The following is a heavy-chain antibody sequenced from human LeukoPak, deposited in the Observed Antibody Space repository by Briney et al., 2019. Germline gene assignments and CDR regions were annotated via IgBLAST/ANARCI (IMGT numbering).Heavy chain of an antibody. V-gene: IGHV3-64*01. J-gene: IGHJ5*01. CDR2: ISNNGGST. D-gene: IGHD6-13*01. Sequence: PGGSLRLSCAASGFTFSSYTMQWVRQAPGKGLEYVSAISNNGGSTYHANSVKGRFTISRDNSKNTLYLQMGSLRAEDMAVYYCARVVAAVGTDSWGQGTQVTVSS. CDR1: GFTFSSYT. CDR3: ARVVAAVGTDS.